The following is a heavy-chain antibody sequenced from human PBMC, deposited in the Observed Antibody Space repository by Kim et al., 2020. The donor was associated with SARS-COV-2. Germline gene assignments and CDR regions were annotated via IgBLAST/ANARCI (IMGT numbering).Heavy chain of an antibody. Sequence: GGSLRLSCAASGFTLSSYAMSWVRQAPGKGLEWVSAISGSGGSTYYADSVKGRFTISRDNSKNTLYLQMNSLRAVDTAVYYCAKENVGDSSGWYYYYGMDVWGQGTTVTVSS. D-gene: IGHD3-22*01. J-gene: IGHJ6*02. CDR2: ISGSGGST. V-gene: IGHV3-23*01. CDR3: AKENVGDSSGWYYYYGMDV. CDR1: GFTLSSYA.